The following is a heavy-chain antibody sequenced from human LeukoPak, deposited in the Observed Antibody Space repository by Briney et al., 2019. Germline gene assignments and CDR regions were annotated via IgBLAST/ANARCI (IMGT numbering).Heavy chain of an antibody. V-gene: IGHV4-59*01. D-gene: IGHD4-17*01. Sequence: SETLSLTCTVSGGSISSYYWSWIRQPPGKGLEWIRYIYYSGSTNYNPSLKSRVTISVDTSKNQFSLKLSSVTAADTAVYYCAGDLKYGDYLNWFDPWGQGTLVTVSS. CDR1: GGSISSYY. J-gene: IGHJ5*02. CDR3: AGDLKYGDYLNWFDP. CDR2: IYYSGST.